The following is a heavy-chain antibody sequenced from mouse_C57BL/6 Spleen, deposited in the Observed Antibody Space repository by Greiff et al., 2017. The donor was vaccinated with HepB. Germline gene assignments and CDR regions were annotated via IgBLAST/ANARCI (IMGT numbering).Heavy chain of an antibody. CDR2: ISDGGSYT. V-gene: IGHV5-4*03. CDR1: GFTFSSYA. D-gene: IGHD4-1*01. CDR3: ARGELGRGDFDY. Sequence: EVKLVESGGGLVKPGGSLKLSCAASGFTFSSYAMSWVRQTPEKRLEWVATISDGGSYTYYPDNVKGRFTISRDNAKNNLYLQMSHLKSEDTAMYYCARGELGRGDFDYWGQGTTLTVSS. J-gene: IGHJ2*01.